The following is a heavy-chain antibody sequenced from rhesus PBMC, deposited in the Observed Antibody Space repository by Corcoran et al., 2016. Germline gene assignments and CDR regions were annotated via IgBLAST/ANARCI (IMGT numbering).Heavy chain of an antibody. D-gene: IGHD3-3*01. J-gene: IGHJ3*01. CDR1: GGSISSNY. V-gene: IGHV4-173*01. CDR2: IAGSGGST. Sequence: QVQLQESGPGLVKPSETLSLTCAVSGGSISSNYWSWISQPPGKGLEWFGRIAGSGGSTHYNPSLKSRVTISTDTSKNQFSLNLSSVTAADTAVYYCAREGITIFGLVNDAFDFWGQGLRVTVSS. CDR3: AREGITIFGLVNDAFDF.